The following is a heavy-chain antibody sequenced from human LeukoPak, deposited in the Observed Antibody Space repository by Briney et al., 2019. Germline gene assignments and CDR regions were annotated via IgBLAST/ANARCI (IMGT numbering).Heavy chain of an antibody. J-gene: IGHJ6*03. CDR1: GFSFSDYY. V-gene: IGHV3-11*01. CDR3: ARVLRYCSGGNCYSGGLGYMDV. CDR2: ISRSGSTK. Sequence: GGSLRLSCAASGFSFSDYYMNWFRQAPGKGLEWVSSISRSGSTKYYADSVKGRFTISRDNAKNSLFLQMNSLRAEDTAVYYCARVLRYCSGGNCYSGGLGYMDVWGKGTTVTISS. D-gene: IGHD2-15*01.